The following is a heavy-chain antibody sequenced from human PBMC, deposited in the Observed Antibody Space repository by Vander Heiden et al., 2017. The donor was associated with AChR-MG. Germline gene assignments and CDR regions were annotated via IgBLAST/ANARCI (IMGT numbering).Heavy chain of an antibody. J-gene: IGHJ6*02. CDR1: GGSFSGYY. CDR3: ARRARLRWFGRYGMDV. Sequence: QVQLQQWGAGLLKPSETLSLTCAVYGGSFSGYYWSWIRQPPGKGLEWIGEINHSGSTNYNPSLKSRVTISVDTSKNQFSLKLSSVTAADTAVYYCARRARLRWFGRYGMDVWGQGTTVTVSS. CDR2: INHSGST. D-gene: IGHD3-10*01. V-gene: IGHV4-34*01.